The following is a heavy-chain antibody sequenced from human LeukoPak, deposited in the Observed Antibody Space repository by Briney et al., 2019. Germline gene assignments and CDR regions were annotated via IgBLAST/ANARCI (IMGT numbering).Heavy chain of an antibody. CDR1: GGTFSSYA. J-gene: IGHJ5*02. Sequence: SVKVSCRASGGTFSSYAISWVRQAPGQGLEWMGGIIPIFGTANYAQKFQGRVTITTDESTSTAYMELSSLRSEDTAVYYCARGLLWFGDIRGNWFDPWGQGTLVTVSS. CDR2: IIPIFGTA. CDR3: ARGLLWFGDIRGNWFDP. D-gene: IGHD3-10*01. V-gene: IGHV1-69*05.